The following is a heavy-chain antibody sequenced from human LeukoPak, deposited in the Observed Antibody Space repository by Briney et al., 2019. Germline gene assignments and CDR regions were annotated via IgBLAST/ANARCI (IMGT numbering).Heavy chain of an antibody. CDR1: GYSFTTYW. V-gene: IGHV5-51*01. Sequence: GESLKISCKVSGYSFTTYWIGWVRQMPGKGLEWMGIIYPADSDTRYSPSFQGQVTISADKSISTAFLRWTSLKASDTAIYYCARGRGTGSPIGPRYFDLWGRGTLVTVSS. J-gene: IGHJ2*01. CDR2: IYPADSDT. CDR3: ARGRGTGSPIGPRYFDL. D-gene: IGHD3-10*01.